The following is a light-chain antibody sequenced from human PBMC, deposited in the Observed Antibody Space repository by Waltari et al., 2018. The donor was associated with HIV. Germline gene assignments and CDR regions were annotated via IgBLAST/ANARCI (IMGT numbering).Light chain of an antibody. CDR1: ALPKQY. V-gene: IGLV3-25*03. CDR3: QSADSSGTYYV. Sequence: SYELTQPPSVSVSPGQTARITCSGDALPKQYAYWYQQKPGQAPVLVIYKDSERPSGIPVRFSGSSSVTTVTLTICGVQAEDEADYYCQSADSSGTYYVFGTGTKVTVL. J-gene: IGLJ1*01. CDR2: KDS.